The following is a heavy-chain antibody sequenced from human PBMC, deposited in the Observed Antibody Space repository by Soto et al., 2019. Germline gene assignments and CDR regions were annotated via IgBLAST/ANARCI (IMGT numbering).Heavy chain of an antibody. Sequence: EVQLVESGGGLVQPGGSLRLSCAASGIPVSSNYMTWVRQAPGKGLEWVSVLHSGGDTYYANSVKGRFTISRHDSTNTLFLQMTSLTPEDTAVYYWARDGPYYYASRMDVWGQGTTVSVCS. V-gene: IGHV3-53*04. D-gene: IGHD3-10*01. CDR2: LHSGGDT. CDR3: ARDGPYYYASRMDV. J-gene: IGHJ6*02. CDR1: GIPVSSNY.